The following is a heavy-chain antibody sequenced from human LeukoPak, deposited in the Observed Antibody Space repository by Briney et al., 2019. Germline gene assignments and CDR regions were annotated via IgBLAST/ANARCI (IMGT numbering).Heavy chain of an antibody. CDR2: IYYSGST. D-gene: IGHD6-13*01. V-gene: IGHV4-59*08. CDR1: GGSISSYY. Sequence: PSETLSLTCTVSGGSISSYYWSWIRRPPGKGLEYIGYIYYSGSTNYNPSLKSRVTISVDTSKNQFSLKLSSVTAADTAVYYCARRGIAAAFDIWGQGTMVTVSS. J-gene: IGHJ3*02. CDR3: ARRGIAAAFDI.